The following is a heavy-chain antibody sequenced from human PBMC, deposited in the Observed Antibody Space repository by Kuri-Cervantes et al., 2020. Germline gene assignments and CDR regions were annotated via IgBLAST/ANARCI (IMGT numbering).Heavy chain of an antibody. CDR2: IYYSGST. CDR3: ARHIWNYPSLYYYYGMDV. J-gene: IGHJ6*02. D-gene: IGHD1-7*01. Sequence: SETLSLTCTVSGGSISSSSYYWGWIRQPPGKGLEWIGSIYYSGSTYYNPSLKSRVTISVDTSKNQFSLKLSSVTAADTAVYYCARHIWNYPSLYYYYGMDVWSQGSTVTVSS. V-gene: IGHV4-39*01. CDR1: GGSISSSSYY.